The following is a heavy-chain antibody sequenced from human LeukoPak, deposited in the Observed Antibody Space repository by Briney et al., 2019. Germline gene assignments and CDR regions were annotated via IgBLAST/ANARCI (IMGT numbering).Heavy chain of an antibody. CDR3: TTDRPTVPLDY. D-gene: IGHD4-17*01. CDR1: GFTFSNAW. Sequence: GGSLRLSCAASGFTFSNAWMNWVRQAPGKGLEWVGRIKGKTEGVTTDYAAPVKGRFTISRDDSKNTLYLQMNSLKTEDTAVYYCTTDRPTVPLDYWGQGTLVTVSS. CDR2: IKGKTEGVTT. V-gene: IGHV3-15*01. J-gene: IGHJ4*02.